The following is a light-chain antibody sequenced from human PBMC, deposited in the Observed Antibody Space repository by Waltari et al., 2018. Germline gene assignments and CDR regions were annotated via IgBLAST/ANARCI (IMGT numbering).Light chain of an antibody. J-gene: IGKJ1*01. CDR3: QQYYSTLWT. CDR1: QGITNS. V-gene: IGKV1-NL1*01. CDR2: AAS. Sequence: DIQMTQSLSSLSASVGDRVTITCRASQGITNSLAWYQQKPGKAPKLLLSAASRLEGGVPSRFSGSGSGTDYTLTISSLQPEDFATYYCQQYYSTLWTFGQGTKVEIK.